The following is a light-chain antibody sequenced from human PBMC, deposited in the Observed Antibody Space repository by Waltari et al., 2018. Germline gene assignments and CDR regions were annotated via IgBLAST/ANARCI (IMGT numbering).Light chain of an antibody. Sequence: SFELTQPPSVSVSAGQTATITCSGDQLGNKYNSWYQQNPGQSPVVVLFQDKKPPSGIHGRLSGSNSGNTDTLTISGTQATDEADYYCQTWDATSTFVFGSGTTVSVL. CDR3: QTWDATSTFV. CDR2: QDK. J-gene: IGLJ1*01. V-gene: IGLV3-1*01. CDR1: QLGNKY.